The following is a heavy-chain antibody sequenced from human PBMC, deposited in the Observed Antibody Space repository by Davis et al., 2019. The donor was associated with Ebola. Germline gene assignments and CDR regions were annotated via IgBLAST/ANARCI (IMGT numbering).Heavy chain of an antibody. D-gene: IGHD1-26*01. CDR2: ISSGSSSI. V-gene: IGHV3-21*01. J-gene: IGHJ4*02. CDR3: ARGSGSYSSLGFDY. CDR1: GFTFSAYS. Sequence: PGGSLRLSCATSGFTFSAYSMNWVRQAPGKGLEWVSSISSGSSSINYADSVKGRFTISRDNAKNSLYLQMNSLRAEDTAVYYCARGSGSYSSLGFDYWGQGTLVTVSS.